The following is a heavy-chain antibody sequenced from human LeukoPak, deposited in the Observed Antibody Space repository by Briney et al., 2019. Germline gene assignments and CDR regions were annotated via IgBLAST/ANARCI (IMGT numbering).Heavy chain of an antibody. Sequence: GGSLRLSCAASGFVLNTYAMNWVRQVPGRGLETVSTLSGSGKNTFYTDSVKGRFTIYRDSSKNTVYLQMNSLRAEDTAVYYCARGDTAFDIWGQGTMVTVSS. J-gene: IGHJ3*02. V-gene: IGHV3-23*01. CDR3: ARGDTAFDI. CDR1: GFVLNTYA. D-gene: IGHD2-21*01. CDR2: LSGSGKNT.